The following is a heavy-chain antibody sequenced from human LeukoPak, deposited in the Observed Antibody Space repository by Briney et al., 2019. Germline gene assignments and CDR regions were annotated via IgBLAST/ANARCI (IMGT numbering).Heavy chain of an antibody. J-gene: IGHJ3*02. CDR3: AREKPTYYDILTGYYGGLDI. V-gene: IGHV4-61*02. Sequence: TSETLSLTCTVSGGSISSGSYYWSWIRQPAGKGLEWIGRIYTSGSTNCNPSLKSRVTISVDTSKNQFSLKLSSVTAADTAVYYCAREKPTYYDILTGYYGGLDIWGQGTMVTVSS. D-gene: IGHD3-9*01. CDR2: IYTSGST. CDR1: GGSISSGSYY.